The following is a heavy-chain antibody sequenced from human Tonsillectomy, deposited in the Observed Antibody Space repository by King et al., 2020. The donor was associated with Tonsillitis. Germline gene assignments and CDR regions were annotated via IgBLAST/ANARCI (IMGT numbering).Heavy chain of an antibody. D-gene: IGHD6-13*01. J-gene: IGHJ6*02. CDR1: GGTFSSNG. CDR2: IIPIFGTT. CDR3: ASPREQLVRDYYYNGLDV. V-gene: IGHV1-69*06. Sequence: QLVQSGAEVKKPGSSVKVSCKASGGTFSSNGLTWVRQAPGQGLEWMGGIIPIFGTTNYAQKFQGRFTISADKVTSTANMELSSLKSDDTAGSYCASPREQLVRDYYYNGLDVWGQGTPVTVSS.